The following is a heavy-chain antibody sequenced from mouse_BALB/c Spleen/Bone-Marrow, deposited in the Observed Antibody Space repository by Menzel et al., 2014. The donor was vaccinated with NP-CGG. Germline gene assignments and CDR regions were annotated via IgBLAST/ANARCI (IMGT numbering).Heavy chain of an antibody. CDR2: ISSGGSYT. D-gene: IGHD1-1*01. V-gene: IGHV5-9-1*01. J-gene: IGHJ1*01. CDR1: GFTFSSYA. Sequence: EVMLVESGGGLVKPGGSLKLSCAASGFTFSSYAMSWVRQTPEKRLEWVATISSGGSYTYYPDSVKGRFTISRDNARNTLYLQMRSQRSEDTAMYYCARVITWYFDVWGAGTTVTGSS. CDR3: ARVITWYFDV.